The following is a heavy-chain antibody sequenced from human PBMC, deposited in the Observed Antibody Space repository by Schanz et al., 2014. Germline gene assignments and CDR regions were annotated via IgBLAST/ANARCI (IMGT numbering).Heavy chain of an antibody. D-gene: IGHD6-6*01. CDR3: GRGFSRSYIDF. J-gene: IGHJ4*02. CDR2: INPSGGST. V-gene: IGHV1-46*03. CDR1: GGTFNSYT. Sequence: QVQLVQSGAEVKKPGSSMKVSCKASGGTFNSYTINWVRQAPGQGLEWMGIINPSGGSTRYGQKFQGRITVTTDTSTSTVYLELSSLRSDDTAAYYCGRGFSRSYIDFWGQGTLITVSS.